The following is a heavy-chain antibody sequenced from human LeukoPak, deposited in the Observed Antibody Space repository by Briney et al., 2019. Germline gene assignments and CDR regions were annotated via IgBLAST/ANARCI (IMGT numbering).Heavy chain of an antibody. CDR1: GGSISSSSYY. CDR2: IYYSGST. Sequence: SETLSLTCTVSGGSISSSSYYWGWIRQPPGTGLEWIGSIYYSGSTYYNPSLKSRVTISVDTSKNQFSLKLSSVTAADTAVYYCASIIVVVTDRIDYWGQGTLVTVSS. CDR3: ASIIVVVTDRIDY. V-gene: IGHV4-39*01. D-gene: IGHD2-21*02. J-gene: IGHJ4*02.